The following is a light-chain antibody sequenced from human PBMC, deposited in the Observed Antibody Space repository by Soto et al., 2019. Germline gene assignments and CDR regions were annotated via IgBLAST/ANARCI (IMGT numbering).Light chain of an antibody. CDR1: SSNIGSHT. J-gene: IGLJ2*01. CDR3: AAWDDSLNSVI. Sequence: QSVLTQPPSASGTPGQRITISCSGSSSNIGSHTVNWHQQLPGTAPKLLIYSNNDRPSGVPDRFSGSKSGTSASLAISGLQSGDEADYYCAAWDDSLNSVIFGGGTKLTVL. V-gene: IGLV1-44*01. CDR2: SNN.